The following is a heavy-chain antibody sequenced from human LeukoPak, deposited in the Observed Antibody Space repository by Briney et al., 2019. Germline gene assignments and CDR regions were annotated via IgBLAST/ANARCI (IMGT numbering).Heavy chain of an antibody. Sequence: ASVKVSCKASGGTFSSYAISWVRQAPGQGLEWMGGIIPIFGTANYAQKFQGRVTITAGESTSTAYMELSSLRSEDTAVYYCARTRTDTGGPYFDYWGQGTLVTVSS. CDR2: IIPIFGTA. V-gene: IGHV1-69*01. CDR1: GGTFSSYA. D-gene: IGHD1-14*01. J-gene: IGHJ4*02. CDR3: ARTRTDTGGPYFDY.